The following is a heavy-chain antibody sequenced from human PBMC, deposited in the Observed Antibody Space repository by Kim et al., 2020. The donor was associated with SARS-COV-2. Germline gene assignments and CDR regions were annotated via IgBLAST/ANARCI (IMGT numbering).Heavy chain of an antibody. J-gene: IGHJ3*02. CDR3: ARDSSSWYRNDAFDI. V-gene: IGHV1-3*01. D-gene: IGHD6-13*01. Sequence: QKFQGRVTITRDTSASTAYMELSSLRSEDTAVYYCARDSSSWYRNDAFDIWGQGTMVTVSS.